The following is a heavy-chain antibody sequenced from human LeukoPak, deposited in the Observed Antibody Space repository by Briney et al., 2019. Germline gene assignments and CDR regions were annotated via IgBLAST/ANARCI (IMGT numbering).Heavy chain of an antibody. J-gene: IGHJ2*01. CDR2: INHSGST. Sequence: SETLSLTCAVYGGSFSSYYWSWIRQPPGKGLEWIGEINHSGSTNYNPSLKSRVTISVDTSKNQFSLKLSSVTAADTAVYYCARGSSMIVRRYFDLWGRGTLVTVSS. D-gene: IGHD3-22*01. CDR1: GGSFSSYY. CDR3: ARGSSMIVRRYFDL. V-gene: IGHV4-34*01.